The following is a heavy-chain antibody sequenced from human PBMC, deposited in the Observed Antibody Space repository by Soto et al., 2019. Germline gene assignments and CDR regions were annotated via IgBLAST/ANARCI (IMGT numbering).Heavy chain of an antibody. Sequence: SETLSLTCAVYGGSFSGYYWSWIRQPPGRGPEWIGEINHSGTTDNNPSLKSRVTISVDTSKNQFSLKVSSVTAADTAVYYCARRTAGGSEPYYTSSLDPWGQGTLVTVSS. D-gene: IGHD3-10*01. J-gene: IGHJ5*02. V-gene: IGHV4-34*01. CDR1: GGSFSGYY. CDR3: ARRTAGGSEPYYTSSLDP. CDR2: INHSGTT.